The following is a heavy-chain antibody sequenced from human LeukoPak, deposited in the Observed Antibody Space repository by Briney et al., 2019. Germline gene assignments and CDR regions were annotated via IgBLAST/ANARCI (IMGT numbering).Heavy chain of an antibody. CDR2: ISYDGSNK. J-gene: IGHJ4*02. CDR3: AKDDSSTTFDY. CDR1: GFTFSSYG. D-gene: IGHD3-22*01. V-gene: IGHV3-30*18. Sequence: GRSLRLSCAASGFTFSSYGMHWVRQAPGKGLEWVAVISYDGSNKYYAASVKGRFTISRDNSKNTLYLQMNSLRAEDTAVYYCAKDDSSTTFDYWGQGTLVTVSS.